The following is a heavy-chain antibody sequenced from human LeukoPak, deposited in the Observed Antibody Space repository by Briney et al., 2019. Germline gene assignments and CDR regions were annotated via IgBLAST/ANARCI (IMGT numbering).Heavy chain of an antibody. J-gene: IGHJ6*03. V-gene: IGHV3-30*04. D-gene: IGHD3-10*01. CDR2: ISYDGSNK. CDR1: GFTFSSYA. CDR3: ARIGGPYYYYYMDV. Sequence: GSLRLSCAASGFTFSSYAMHWVRQAPGKGLEWVAVISYDGSNKYYADSVKGRFTISRDNSKNTLYLQMNSLRAEDTAVYYCARIGGPYYYYYMDVWGKGTTVTVSS.